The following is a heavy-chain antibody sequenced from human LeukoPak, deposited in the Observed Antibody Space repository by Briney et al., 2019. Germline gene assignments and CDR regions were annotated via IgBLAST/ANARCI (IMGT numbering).Heavy chain of an antibody. J-gene: IGHJ4*02. CDR1: GYSFSSYW. Sequence: GESLKISCKGSGYSFSSYWIGWVRQMPGKGLEWMGIIYPGGSETRYDPSFQGQVTISADRSTSTAYLQWSSLRASDTATYYCARASRDGYNQNFDHWGQGTLVTVSP. V-gene: IGHV5-51*01. CDR2: IYPGGSET. D-gene: IGHD5-24*01. CDR3: ARASRDGYNQNFDH.